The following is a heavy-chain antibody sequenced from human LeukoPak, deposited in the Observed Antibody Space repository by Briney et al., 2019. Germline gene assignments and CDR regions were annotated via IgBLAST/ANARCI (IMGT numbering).Heavy chain of an antibody. V-gene: IGHV3-49*03. CDR3: TRGLRFLDSWDYYYYMDV. CDR2: IRSKAYGGTT. Sequence: HPGGSLRLSCTASGFTFGDYAMSWFRQAPGKGLEWVGFIRSKAYGGTTEYAASVKGRFTISRDDSKSIAYLQMNSLKTEDTAVYYCTRGLRFLDSWDYYYYMDVWGKGTTVTVSS. D-gene: IGHD3-3*01. CDR1: GFTFGDYA. J-gene: IGHJ6*03.